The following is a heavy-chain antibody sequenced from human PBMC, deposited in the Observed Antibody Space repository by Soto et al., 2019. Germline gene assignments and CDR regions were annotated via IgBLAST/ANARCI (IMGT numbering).Heavy chain of an antibody. V-gene: IGHV3-33*03. CDR1: RFIFNEYG. Sequence: PVWSLRLSCSSSRFIFNEYGRDLVLQTPCKLLEWVAVIWYDGSNKYYADSVKGRFTFSRDNSKNTMSLQMNRLRVEDTAVYYCARWGCSGSNCNLNQRSFELWGQGTLVTVSS. CDR3: ARWGCSGSNCNLNQRSFEL. CDR2: IWYDGSNK. D-gene: IGHD2-15*01. J-gene: IGHJ4*02.